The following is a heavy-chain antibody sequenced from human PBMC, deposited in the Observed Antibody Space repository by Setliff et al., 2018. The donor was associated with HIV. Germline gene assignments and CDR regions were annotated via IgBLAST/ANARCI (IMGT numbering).Heavy chain of an antibody. J-gene: IGHJ4*02. CDR2: IYHSGST. CDR1: GYSISSYYY. D-gene: IGHD2-2*01. V-gene: IGHV4-38-2*02. Sequence: PSETLSLTCTVSGYSISSYYYWGWIRQPPGKGLGWIGNIYHSGSTYYNPSLKRRVTISVDTSKNQFSLKLTSVTAADTAVYYCVTSSSWSSRLNFWGPGMLVTVSS. CDR3: VTSSSWSSRLNF.